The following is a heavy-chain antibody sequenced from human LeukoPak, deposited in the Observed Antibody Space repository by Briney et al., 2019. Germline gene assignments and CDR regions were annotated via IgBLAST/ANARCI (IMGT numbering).Heavy chain of an antibody. CDR1: GFTFRNYW. V-gene: IGHV3-7*01. CDR2: INEDGSEK. CDR3: ARDTKYAFDN. J-gene: IGHJ4*02. D-gene: IGHD2-2*01. Sequence: GGSLRLSCAAAGFTFRNYWMGWVRQAPGKGLEWVANINEDGSEKYYVDSVKGRFTISRDNAKNSLYLQMNILRAEDTAVYYCARDTKYAFDNWGQGTLVTVSS.